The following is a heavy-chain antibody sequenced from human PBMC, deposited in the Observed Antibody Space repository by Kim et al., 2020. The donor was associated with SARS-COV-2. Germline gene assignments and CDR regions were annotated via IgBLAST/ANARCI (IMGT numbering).Heavy chain of an antibody. J-gene: IGHJ3*02. Sequence: SETLSLTCTVSGGSISSYYWSWIRQPPGKGLEWIGYIYYSGSTNYNPSLKSRVTISVDTSKNQFSLKLSSVTAADTAVYYCARWTESGSAFDIWGQGTMVTVSS. CDR3: ARWTESGSAFDI. CDR2: IYYSGST. V-gene: IGHV4-59*13. D-gene: IGHD2-15*01. CDR1: GGSISSYY.